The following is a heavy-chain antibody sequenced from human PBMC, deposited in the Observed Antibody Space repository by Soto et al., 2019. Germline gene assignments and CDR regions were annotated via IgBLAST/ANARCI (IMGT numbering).Heavy chain of an antibody. V-gene: IGHV3-30*18. J-gene: IGHJ4*02. CDR2: ISYDGSNN. D-gene: IGHD3-9*01. CDR3: AKDSPMYYDVLTGYYREGPLDY. CDR1: GFTFSTYG. Sequence: QVQLVESGGGVVQPGTSLRLSCAASGFTFSTYGMHWVRQAPGKGLEWVAVISYDGSNNYYADSVKGRFTISRDNSKNTLYLQMNSLRAEDTAVYYCAKDSPMYYDVLTGYYREGPLDYWGQGSLVTVSS.